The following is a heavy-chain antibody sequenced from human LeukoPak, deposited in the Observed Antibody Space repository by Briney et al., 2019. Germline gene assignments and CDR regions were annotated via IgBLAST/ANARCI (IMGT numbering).Heavy chain of an antibody. CDR3: ASSGSGGYDILTGYYKLDY. D-gene: IGHD3-9*01. J-gene: IGHJ4*02. Sequence: GASVKVSCKASGYTFTCYAMHWVRQAPGQRLEWMGWINAGNGNTKYSQKFQGRVTITRDTSASTAYMELSSLRSEDTAVYYCASSGSGGYDILTGYYKLDYWGQGTLVTVSS. CDR2: INAGNGNT. CDR1: GYTFTCYA. V-gene: IGHV1-3*01.